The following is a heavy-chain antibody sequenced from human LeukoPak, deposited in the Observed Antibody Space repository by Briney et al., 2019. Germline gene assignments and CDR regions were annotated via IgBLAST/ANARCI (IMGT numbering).Heavy chain of an antibody. J-gene: IGHJ4*02. D-gene: IGHD3-22*01. Sequence: PSETLSLTCTVSGWSISSYYWSWIRQPPGKGLEWIGYIHYSGSTSYNASLKSRLTISVDTSKNQVSLRLSSVTAADTAVYYCAKDYYDSSGYSNPYFDYWGQGTLVTVSS. V-gene: IGHV4-59*01. CDR2: IHYSGST. CDR3: AKDYYDSSGYSNPYFDY. CDR1: GWSISSYY.